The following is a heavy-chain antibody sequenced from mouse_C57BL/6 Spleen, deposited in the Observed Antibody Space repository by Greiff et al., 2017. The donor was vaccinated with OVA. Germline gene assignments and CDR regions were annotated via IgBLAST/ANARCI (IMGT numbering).Heavy chain of an antibody. CDR3: ASYGNYKEYFDV. J-gene: IGHJ1*03. D-gene: IGHD2-1*01. CDR2: IHPNSGST. Sequence: VKLQQPGAELVKPGASVKLSCKASGYTFTSYWMHWVKQRPGQGLEWIGMIHPNSGSTNYNEKFKSKATLTVDKSSSTAYMQLSSLTSEDSAVYYCASYGNYKEYFDVWGTGTTVTVSS. CDR1: GYTFTSYW. V-gene: IGHV1-64*01.